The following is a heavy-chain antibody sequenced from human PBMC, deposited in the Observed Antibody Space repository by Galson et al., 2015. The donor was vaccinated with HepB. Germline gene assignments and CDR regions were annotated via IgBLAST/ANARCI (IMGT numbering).Heavy chain of an antibody. D-gene: IGHD6-13*01. Sequence: SLRLSCAASGFTFSSYGLHWVRQAPGKGLEWVAVISYDGSNKYYADSVKGRFPIYRDNSKNTLYLQMNSLRAEDTAVYSFAKESWPYSSSHAGGNFDYWGQGTLVTVSS. CDR3: AKESWPYSSSHAGGNFDY. CDR2: ISYDGSNK. J-gene: IGHJ4*02. V-gene: IGHV3-30*18. CDR1: GFTFSSYG.